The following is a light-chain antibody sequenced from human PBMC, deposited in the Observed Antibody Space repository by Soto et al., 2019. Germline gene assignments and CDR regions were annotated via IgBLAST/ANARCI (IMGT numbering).Light chain of an antibody. Sequence: QSALTLPPSASGSPGQSVTISCTGTSSDVGASEYVSWYQQHPGEAPKLMIYQVSKRPSGVPDRFSGSRSGNTASLTVSGLQAEDEADYYCTSYTSSYIFVLGGGTKVTVL. CDR3: TSYTSSYIFV. J-gene: IGLJ1*01. CDR1: SSDVGASEY. V-gene: IGLV2-8*01. CDR2: QVS.